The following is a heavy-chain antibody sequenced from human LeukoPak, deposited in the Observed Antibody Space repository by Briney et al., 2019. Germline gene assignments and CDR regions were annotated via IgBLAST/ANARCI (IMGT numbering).Heavy chain of an antibody. CDR2: FSVSGGST. CDR1: GFTFSSYA. Sequence: GGSLRLSWAASGFTFSSYAMSWVRQAPGKGLEWVSGFSVSGGSTYYADSVKGRFTISRDNSKNTLYLQMNTLRAEDTAVYYCAKGVGYYYYGMDVWGQGTTVTVSS. V-gene: IGHV3-23*01. CDR3: AKGVGYYYYGMDV. J-gene: IGHJ6*02.